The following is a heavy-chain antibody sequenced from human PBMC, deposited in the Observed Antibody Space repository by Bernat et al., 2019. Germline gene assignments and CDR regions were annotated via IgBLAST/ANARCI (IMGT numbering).Heavy chain of an antibody. D-gene: IGHD3-22*01. CDR3: ARNTYYYDSSGYLSDY. CDR2: IWYDGSNK. J-gene: IGHJ4*02. V-gene: IGHV3-33*01. CDR1: GFTFSSYG. Sequence: QVQLVESGGGVVQPGRSLRLSCAASGFTFSSYGMHWVRQAPGKGLEWVAVIWYDGSNKYYEDSVKGRFTISRDNSKNTLYLQMNSLRAEDTAVYYCARNTYYYDSSGYLSDYWGQGTLVTVSS.